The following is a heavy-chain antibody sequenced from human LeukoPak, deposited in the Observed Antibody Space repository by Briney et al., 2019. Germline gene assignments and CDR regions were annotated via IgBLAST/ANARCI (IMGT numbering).Heavy chain of an antibody. J-gene: IGHJ3*02. V-gene: IGHV1-46*01. CDR3: ARGGYCSGGSCYADDAFDI. Sequence: ASVKVSYKASGYTFTSYYMHWVRHAPGQGLEWMGIINPSGGSTSYAQKFQGRVTMTRDTSTSTVYMELSSLRSEDTAVYYCARGGYCSGGSCYADDAFDIWGQGTMVTVSS. CDR1: GYTFTSYY. CDR2: INPSGGST. D-gene: IGHD2-15*01.